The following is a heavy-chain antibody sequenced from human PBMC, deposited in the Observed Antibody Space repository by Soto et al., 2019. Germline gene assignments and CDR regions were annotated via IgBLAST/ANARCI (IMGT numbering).Heavy chain of an antibody. Sequence: QVQLVQSGAEVKKPGSSVKVSCKASGGTFSSYAISWVRQAPGQGLEWMGGIIPIFGTANYAQKFQGRVTITADESTRTAYMELSSLRSEDTAVYYCARYADTAMVKDYYYGMDVSGQGTTVTVSS. CDR1: GGTFSSYA. D-gene: IGHD5-18*01. CDR2: IIPIFGTA. J-gene: IGHJ6*02. V-gene: IGHV1-69*01. CDR3: ARYADTAMVKDYYYGMDV.